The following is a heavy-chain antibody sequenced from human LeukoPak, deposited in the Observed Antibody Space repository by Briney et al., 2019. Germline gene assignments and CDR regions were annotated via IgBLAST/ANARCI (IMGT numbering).Heavy chain of an antibody. CDR2: TYYRSKWYN. V-gene: IGHV6-1*01. J-gene: IGHJ4*02. CDR3: AREYSSGYYLGYYFDY. CDR1: GDSVSSNSAA. D-gene: IGHD3-22*01. Sequence: SQTLSLTCAISGDSVSSNSAAWNWIRQSPSRGLEWLGRTYYRSKWYNDYAVSVKSRITINPDTSKNQFSLQLNSVTPEDTAVYYCAREYSSGYYLGYYFDYWGQGTLVTVSS.